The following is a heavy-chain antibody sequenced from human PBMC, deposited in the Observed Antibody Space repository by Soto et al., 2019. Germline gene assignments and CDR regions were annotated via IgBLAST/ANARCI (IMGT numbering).Heavy chain of an antibody. Sequence: QVQLVQSESEVEKPGASVKVSCKTSGFTFGDYGITWVRQAPGQGLEWMGWISGHNGFTNYAQKLQGRVIMTTDTSTTTAYMELRSLTSDDTAIYYCARDLGVQPGGCGRCSMAYWGQGTLVTVSS. J-gene: IGHJ4*02. V-gene: IGHV1-18*01. CDR3: ARDLGVQPGGCGRCSMAY. D-gene: IGHD6-19*01. CDR2: ISGHNGFT. CDR1: GFTFGDYG.